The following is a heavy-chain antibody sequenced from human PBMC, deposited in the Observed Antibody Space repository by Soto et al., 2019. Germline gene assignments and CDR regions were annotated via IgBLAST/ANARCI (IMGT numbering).Heavy chain of an antibody. Sequence: QVRLVQSGAEVKKPGASVKVSCKASGYSFTSYYIHWVRQAPGEGLEWMGIINPGDGSTSYAQKLQGGFTMTRDTSTSAVYMELSSLRSDDTAVYSCARGYGSGSYYALWGQGTLVTVSS. J-gene: IGHJ4*02. CDR1: GYSFTSYY. V-gene: IGHV1-46*04. CDR3: ARGYGSGSYYAL. CDR2: INPGDGST. D-gene: IGHD3-10*01.